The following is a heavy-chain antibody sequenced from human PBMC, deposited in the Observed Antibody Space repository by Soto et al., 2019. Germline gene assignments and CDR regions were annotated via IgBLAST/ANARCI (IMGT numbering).Heavy chain of an antibody. D-gene: IGHD4-4*01. CDR3: ARGPSNWSWGVYYYYYMDV. CDR1: GGSFSGYY. Sequence: PSETLSLTCAVYGGSFSGYYWSWIRQPPGKGLDWIGEINHSGSTNYNPSLKSRVTISVDTSKNQFSLKLSSVTAADTAVYYCARGPSNWSWGVYYYYYMDVWGKGTTVTVSS. CDR2: INHSGST. J-gene: IGHJ6*03. V-gene: IGHV4-34*01.